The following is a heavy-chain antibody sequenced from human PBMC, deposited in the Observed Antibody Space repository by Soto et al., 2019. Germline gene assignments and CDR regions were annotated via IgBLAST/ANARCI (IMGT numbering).Heavy chain of an antibody. CDR3: AKGSDFWSGYTNYYCYGMDV. CDR2: ISYDGSNK. Sequence: GGSLRLSCAASGFTFSSYGMHWVRQAPCKGLEWVAVISYDGSNKYYADSVKGRFTISRDNSKNTLYLQMNSLRAEDTAVYYCAKGSDFWSGYTNYYCYGMDVWGQGTTVTVSS. CDR1: GFTFSSYG. J-gene: IGHJ6*01. D-gene: IGHD3-3*01. V-gene: IGHV3-30*18.